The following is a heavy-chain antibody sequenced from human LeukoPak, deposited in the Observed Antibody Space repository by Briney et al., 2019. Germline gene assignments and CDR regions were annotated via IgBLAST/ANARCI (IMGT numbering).Heavy chain of an antibody. V-gene: IGHV1-46*01. J-gene: IGHJ1*01. CDR2: IDPSGGST. D-gene: IGHD6-6*01. CDR3: ARVEYSSSHPNQYFQH. CDR1: GYTFTSYY. Sequence: GASVKVSCKASGYTFTSYYMHWVRQAPGQGLEWMGIIDPSGGSTSYAQKFQGRVTMTRDMSTSTVYMELSSLRSEDTAVYYCARVEYSSSHPNQYFQHWGQGTLVTVSS.